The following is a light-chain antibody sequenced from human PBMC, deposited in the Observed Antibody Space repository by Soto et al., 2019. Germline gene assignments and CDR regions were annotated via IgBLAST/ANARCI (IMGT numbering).Light chain of an antibody. CDR2: WAS. V-gene: IGKV4-1*01. CDR1: QSILYSSSNTNY. Sequence: LCPETMALSLGERATINCKSSQSILYSSSNTNYLAWFQQKPGQPPTLLLYWASTRESGVPDRFSGSGSGTDFTPTISSIQAEDVAVYHCQQYYGLTKTVGQVTKV. CDR3: QQYYGLTKT. J-gene: IGKJ1*01.